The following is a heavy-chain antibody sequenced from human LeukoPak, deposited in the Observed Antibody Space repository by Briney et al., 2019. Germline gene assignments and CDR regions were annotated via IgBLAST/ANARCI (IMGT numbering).Heavy chain of an antibody. CDR3: AKDRSSTWSFDY. J-gene: IGHJ4*02. V-gene: IGHV3-30*18. CDR2: ISFDGSHK. CDR1: GFTFSNYG. D-gene: IGHD6-13*01. Sequence: PGTSLRLSCAASGFTFSNYGIHWVRQAPGKGLEWVALISFDGSHKYYPDSVKGRFTISRDDSKNTLYLQMNSLRAEDTAVYFRAKDRSSTWSFDYWGQGTLVTVSS.